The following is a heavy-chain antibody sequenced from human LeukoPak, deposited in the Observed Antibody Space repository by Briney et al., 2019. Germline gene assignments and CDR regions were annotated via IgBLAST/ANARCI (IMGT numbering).Heavy chain of an antibody. D-gene: IGHD1-1*01. Sequence: PGGSLRLSCAASAFTFSNHWMHWFRQAPGKGLEWVANIKQDGSDKYYVDSVKGRFSISRDNAKNSLYLQLNSLRADDTAVYYCARLTGTTGFDYWGQGTLVTVTS. J-gene: IGHJ4*02. CDR3: ARLTGTTGFDY. CDR2: IKQDGSDK. CDR1: AFTFSNHW. V-gene: IGHV3-7*01.